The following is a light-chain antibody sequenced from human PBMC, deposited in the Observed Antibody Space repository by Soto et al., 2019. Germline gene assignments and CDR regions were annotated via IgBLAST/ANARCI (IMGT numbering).Light chain of an antibody. Sequence: EIVLTQSPLSLPVTPGEPASISCRSSQILLHSNGYDYLDWYLQKPGQSPQLLIYLGSNRASGVPDRFSGSGSGTDFTLRISRVEAEDVGVYYCMQRIEFPITFGQGTRLEIK. CDR2: LGS. V-gene: IGKV2-28*01. CDR1: QILLHSNGYDY. J-gene: IGKJ5*01. CDR3: MQRIEFPIT.